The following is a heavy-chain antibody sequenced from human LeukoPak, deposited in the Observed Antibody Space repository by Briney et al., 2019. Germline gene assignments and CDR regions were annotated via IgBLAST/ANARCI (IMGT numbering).Heavy chain of an antibody. Sequence: SETLSLTCTVSGGSISGGSISSYYWSWVRQPAGTGLEWIGRTYTSGTTNYNPSLKSRVTMSVDTSKNQFSLRLNSVTAADTAVYYCARGAPSDYWGQGTLVTVSS. CDR3: ARGAPSDY. J-gene: IGHJ4*02. CDR2: TYTSGTT. V-gene: IGHV4-4*07. CDR1: GGSISGGSISSYY.